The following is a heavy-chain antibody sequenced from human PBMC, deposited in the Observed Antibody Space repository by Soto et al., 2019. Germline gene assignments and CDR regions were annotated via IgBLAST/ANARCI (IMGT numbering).Heavy chain of an antibody. J-gene: IGHJ6*02. D-gene: IGHD1-26*01. CDR1: GGTISSYY. Sequence: SETLSLTCTASGGTISSYYWNWIRQPPGKGLEWVGYIYYSGSTNYNPALKSRVTISGDTSKNQYSRKLSSVTAADTAVYYWAISRPLGAYYNYYYGMDVWGQGTTVTVSS. V-gene: IGHV4-59*01. CDR2: IYYSGST. CDR3: AISRPLGAYYNYYYGMDV.